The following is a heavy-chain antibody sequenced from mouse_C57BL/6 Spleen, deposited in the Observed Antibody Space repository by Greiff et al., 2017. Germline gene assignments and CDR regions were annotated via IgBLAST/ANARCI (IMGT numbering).Heavy chain of an antibody. D-gene: IGHD2-4*01. V-gene: IGHV1-62-2*01. CDR3: ARHDFKYDYDEALFAY. J-gene: IGHJ3*01. CDR1: GYTFTEYT. Sequence: QVQLQQSGAELVKPGASVKLSCKASGYTFTEYTIHWVKQRSGQGLEWIGWFYPGSGSIKYNEKFKDKATLTADKSSSTVYMELSRLTSEDSAVYVCARHDFKYDYDEALFAYWGQGTLVTVSA. CDR2: FYPGSGSI.